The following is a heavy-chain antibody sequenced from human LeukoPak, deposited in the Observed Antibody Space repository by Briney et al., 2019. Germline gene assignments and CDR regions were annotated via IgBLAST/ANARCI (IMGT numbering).Heavy chain of an antibody. CDR2: INSNGDEI. V-gene: IGHV3-23*01. Sequence: GGSLRLSCAASGFTFSTYAMTWVRQAPGKGLEWVSGINSNGDEIYYADSVRGRFTISRDNSNNALYLQMDSLRAEDTAVYYCAKDLAEMATIIDYWGQGTLVTVAS. CDR1: GFTFSTYA. J-gene: IGHJ4*02. CDR3: AKDLAEMATIIDY. D-gene: IGHD5-24*01.